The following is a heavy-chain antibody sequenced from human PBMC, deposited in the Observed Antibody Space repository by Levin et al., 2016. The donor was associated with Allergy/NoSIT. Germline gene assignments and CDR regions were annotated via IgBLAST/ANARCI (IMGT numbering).Heavy chain of an antibody. J-gene: IGHJ4*02. D-gene: IGHD5-24*01. Sequence: SVKVSCKASGGTFSSYAISWVRQAPGQGLEWMGGIIPIFGTANYAQKFQGRVTITADESTSTAYMELSSLRSEDTAVYYCARGRDGYNRYFDYWGQGTLVTVSS. CDR3: ARGRDGYNRYFDY. CDR1: GGTFSSYA. CDR2: IIPIFGTA. V-gene: IGHV1-69*13.